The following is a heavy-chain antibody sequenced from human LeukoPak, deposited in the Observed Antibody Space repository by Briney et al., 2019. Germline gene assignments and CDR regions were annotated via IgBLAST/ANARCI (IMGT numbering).Heavy chain of an antibody. CDR3: AKAKQHRMYYDILTGSDDAFDI. V-gene: IGHV3-23*01. Sequence: PGGSLRLSCAASGFTFSSYAMSWVRQAPEKGLEWVSAISGIGGSTYYADSVKGRFTISRDNSKNTLYLQMNSLRAEDTAVYYCAKAKQHRMYYDILTGSDDAFDIWGQGTMVTVSS. D-gene: IGHD3-9*01. CDR2: ISGIGGST. CDR1: GFTFSSYA. J-gene: IGHJ3*02.